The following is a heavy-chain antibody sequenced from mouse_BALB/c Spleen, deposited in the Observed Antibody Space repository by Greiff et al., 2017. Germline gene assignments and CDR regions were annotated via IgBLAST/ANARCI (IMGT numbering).Heavy chain of an antibody. Sequence: QVQLQQSGPGLVQPSQSLSITCTASGFSLTSYGVHWVRQSPGKGLEWLGVIWSGGSTDYNAAFISRLSISKDNSKSQVFFKMNSLQANDTALYYGARNLYYAPYAMDYWGQGTSVTVSS. V-gene: IGHV2-2*02. D-gene: IGHD2-1*01. CDR2: IWSGGST. CDR3: ARNLYYAPYAMDY. CDR1: GFSLTSYG. J-gene: IGHJ4*01.